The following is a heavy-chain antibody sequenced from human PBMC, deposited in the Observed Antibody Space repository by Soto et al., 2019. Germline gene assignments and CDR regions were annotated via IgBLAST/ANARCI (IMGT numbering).Heavy chain of an antibody. J-gene: IGHJ6*02. D-gene: IGHD2-15*01. CDR3: ALRMNCSGGSCYSYYYYYGMDV. V-gene: IGHV1-69*06. CDR2: IIPIFGTA. CDR1: GGTFSSYA. Sequence: QVQLVQSGAEVKKPGSSVKVSCKASGGTFSSYAISWVRQAPEQGLEWMGGIIPIFGTANYAQKFQGRVTITADKSTSTAYMELSSLRSEDTAVYYCALRMNCSGGSCYSYYYYYGMDVWGQGTTVTVSS.